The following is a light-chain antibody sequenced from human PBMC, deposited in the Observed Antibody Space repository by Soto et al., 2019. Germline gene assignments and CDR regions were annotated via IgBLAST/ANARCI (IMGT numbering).Light chain of an antibody. J-gene: IGKJ1*01. V-gene: IGKV3-15*01. CDR3: QQYHIWPPWT. Sequence: EIVMTQSPDTLSVSPWEGATLSCRVSQSIRSNLAWYQQRPGQAPRLLMYGASTRADGIPARFTGSGSGTEFTLTISSLQSEDFAGYYCQQYHIWPPWTSGQGTKVELK. CDR2: GAS. CDR1: QSIRSN.